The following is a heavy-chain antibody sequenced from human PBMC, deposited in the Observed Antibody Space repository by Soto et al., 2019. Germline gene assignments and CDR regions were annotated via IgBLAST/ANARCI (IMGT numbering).Heavy chain of an antibody. CDR1: GDSVSSNSAA. D-gene: IGHD6-6*01. CDR3: ARANEYTSSSGMDV. J-gene: IGHJ6*02. Sequence: PSQTLSLTCAISGDSVSSNSAAWNWIRQSPSRGLEWLGRTYYRSKWHNNYAVSVKSLITINPDTSKNHFSLQLNSVTPEDTAVYYCARANEYTSSSGMDVWGQGTTVTVSS. V-gene: IGHV6-1*01. CDR2: TYYRSKWHN.